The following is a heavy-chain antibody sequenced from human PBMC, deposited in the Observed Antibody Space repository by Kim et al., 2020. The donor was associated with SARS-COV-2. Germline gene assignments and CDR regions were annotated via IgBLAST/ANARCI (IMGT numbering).Heavy chain of an antibody. V-gene: IGHV4-4*02. CDR1: VGSIISSNW. J-gene: IGHJ4*02. CDR3: ARLGYSRGWGGFDD. D-gene: IGHD6-19*01. CDR2: IYHGGGA. Sequence: SATLSLTCDVSVGSIISSNWWAWVRHSPGKGLVWIAEIYHGGGANYNASLKSRVSVSLDKSKNQFSLMLTSVTAADTAVYYCARLGYSRGWGGFDDWGQGIQVTVSS.